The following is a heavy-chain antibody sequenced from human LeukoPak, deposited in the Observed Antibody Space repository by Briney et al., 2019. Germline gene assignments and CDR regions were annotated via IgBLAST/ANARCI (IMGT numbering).Heavy chain of an antibody. CDR1: GGSISSYY. J-gene: IGHJ6*03. D-gene: IGHD3-22*01. CDR3: ARGLYYYDSSGSDHYYYYYMDV. Sequence: SETLSLTCTVSGGSISSYYWSWIRQPAGKGLEWIGRIYTSGSTNYNPSLNSRVTMSVDTSKNEFSLKLSSVTAADTAVYYCARGLYYYDSSGSDHYYYYYMDVWGKGTTVTVSS. V-gene: IGHV4-4*07. CDR2: IYTSGST.